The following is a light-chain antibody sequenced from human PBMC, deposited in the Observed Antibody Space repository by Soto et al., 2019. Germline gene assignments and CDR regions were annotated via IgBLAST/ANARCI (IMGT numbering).Light chain of an antibody. V-gene: IGKV1-33*01. J-gene: IGKJ4*01. CDR2: DAS. Sequence: QMTQSQSSLSASVGDRVTITCQASQDITNDLNWFQQKPGKAPKLLIYDASNLETGVPSRFSGSGSGTDFTLTISSFQPEDCATYKSALPEWFPSTCAGGTRV. CDR3: ALPEWFPST. CDR1: QDITND.